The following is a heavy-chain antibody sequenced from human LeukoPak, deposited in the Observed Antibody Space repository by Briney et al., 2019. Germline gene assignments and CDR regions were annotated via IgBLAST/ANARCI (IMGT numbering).Heavy chain of an antibody. CDR2: IRYDGSNK. J-gene: IGHJ4*02. CDR1: GLTLSSYG. CDR3: AKDQTVVLRFLP. Sequence: PVGSLRLSCAASGLTLSSYGIHWVRQAPGKGLEWVAFIRYDGSNKYYADSVKGRFTISRDNSKNTLYLQMNSLRSEDTAVYYCAKDQTVVLRFLPWCQGTVVTVSS. D-gene: IGHD3-3*01. V-gene: IGHV3-30*02.